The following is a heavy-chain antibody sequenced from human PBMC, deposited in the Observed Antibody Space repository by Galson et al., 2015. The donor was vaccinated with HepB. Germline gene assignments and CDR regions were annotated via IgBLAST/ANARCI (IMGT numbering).Heavy chain of an antibody. V-gene: IGHV3-30-3*01. J-gene: IGHJ3*02. CDR3: AGAPQGGSYYFAFDI. Sequence: SLRLSCAASGFTFSSYAMHWVRQAPGKGLEWVAVISYDGSNKYYADSVKGRFTISRDNSKNTLYLQMNSLRAEDTAVYYCAGAPQGGSYYFAFDIWGQGTMVTVSS. D-gene: IGHD1-26*01. CDR1: GFTFSSYA. CDR2: ISYDGSNK.